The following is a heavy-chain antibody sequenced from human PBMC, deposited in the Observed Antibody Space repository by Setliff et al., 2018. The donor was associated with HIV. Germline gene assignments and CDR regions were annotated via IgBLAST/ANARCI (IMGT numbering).Heavy chain of an antibody. V-gene: IGHV4-34*01. CDR3: ARGRSCNNGVCYLYHYYYMDV. Sequence: ASEILSLTCAVYGGSSSGFYWTWIRQPPGKGLEWIGEINHSGSTNYNPSLKSRVTISVDTSKNQFSLKLSSVTAADTAVYYCARGRSCNNGVCYLYHYYYMDVWGKGTTVTVSS. D-gene: IGHD2-8*01. CDR2: INHSGST. CDR1: GGSSSGFY. J-gene: IGHJ6*03.